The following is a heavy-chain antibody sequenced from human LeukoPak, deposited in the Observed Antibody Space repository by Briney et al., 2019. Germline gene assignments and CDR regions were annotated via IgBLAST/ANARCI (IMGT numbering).Heavy chain of an antibody. V-gene: IGHV4-34*01. Sequence: SETLSLTCAVYGGSFSGYYWSWIRQSPGKGLEWIGEINHSGSTNYDPSLKSRVTISVETSKNQFSLKLSSVTAADTAVYYCANSPFRSGFYYFDYWGQGTLVTVSS. CDR3: ANSPFRSGFYYFDY. CDR1: GGSFSGYY. J-gene: IGHJ4*02. CDR2: INHSGST. D-gene: IGHD3-3*02.